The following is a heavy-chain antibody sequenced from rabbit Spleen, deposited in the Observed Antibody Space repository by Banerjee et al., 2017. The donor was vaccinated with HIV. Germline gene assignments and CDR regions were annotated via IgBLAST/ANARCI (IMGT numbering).Heavy chain of an antibody. V-gene: IGHV1S45*01. Sequence: QEQLKESGGGLVQPGGSLKLSCKASGVSFSGNSYMCWVRQAPGKGLEWITCIGAGSSGSTYYASWAKGRFTISKTSTTVTLQMTTLTAADTATYFCARGGGDGGAGYDMWGPGTLVTVS. CDR1: GVSFSGNSY. D-gene: IGHD6-1*01. J-gene: IGHJ6*01. CDR3: ARGGGDGGAGYDM. CDR2: IGAGSSGST.